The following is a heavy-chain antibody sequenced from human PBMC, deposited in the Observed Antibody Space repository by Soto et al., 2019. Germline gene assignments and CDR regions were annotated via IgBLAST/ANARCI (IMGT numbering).Heavy chain of an antibody. CDR3: AGGKLVDMVATHLDF. CDR1: GFTFSSQT. CDR2: ISSHSTYI. D-gene: IGHD5-12*01. V-gene: IGHV3-21*01. Sequence: EVQLVESGGGLVKPGGSLRLSCAASGFTFSSQTMNWVRQAPGKGLEWVSSISSHSTYIYYADSVKGRFTISRDNAKNSLYLQMNGLRAEDTAVYYCAGGKLVDMVATHLDFWGQGTLVTVAA. J-gene: IGHJ4*02.